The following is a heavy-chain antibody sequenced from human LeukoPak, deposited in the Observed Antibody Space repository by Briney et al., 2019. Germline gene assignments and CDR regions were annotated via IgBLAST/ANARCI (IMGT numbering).Heavy chain of an antibody. D-gene: IGHD1-26*01. Sequence: SETLSLTCTDSGGSISSYYWSLIRQPPGKGLEWIGYIYYSGSTNYNPSLKRRVSISVGTSKNQFSLKLSSVTAADTAVYYCARVGSYSDWFDPWGQGTLVTVSS. CDR1: GGSISSYY. CDR2: IYYSGST. CDR3: ARVGSYSDWFDP. J-gene: IGHJ5*02. V-gene: IGHV4-59*01.